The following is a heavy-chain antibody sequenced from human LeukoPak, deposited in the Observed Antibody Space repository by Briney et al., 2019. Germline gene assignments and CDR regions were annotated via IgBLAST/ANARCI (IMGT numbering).Heavy chain of an antibody. CDR3: AREGSGWYMDFQH. D-gene: IGHD6-19*01. V-gene: IGHV1-2*02. CDR1: GYTFTGYY. Sequence: ASVKVSCKASGYTFTGYYMHWVRQAPGQGLEWMGWINPNSGGTNHAQKFQGRVTMTRDTSISTAYMELSRLRSDDTAVYYCAREGSGWYMDFQHWGQGTLVTVSS. CDR2: INPNSGGT. J-gene: IGHJ1*01.